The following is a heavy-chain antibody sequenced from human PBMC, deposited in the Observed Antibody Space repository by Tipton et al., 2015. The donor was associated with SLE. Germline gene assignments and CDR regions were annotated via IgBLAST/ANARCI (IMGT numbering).Heavy chain of an antibody. CDR1: GYSIITGYY. CDR3: ARVPRTFYYDYSGHFDY. V-gene: IGHV4-31*11. CDR2: IYYTMSA. Sequence: TLSLTCDISGYSIITGYYRSWIRQHPGKGLEWIGYIYYTMSAYYNPSLKSRVIISLDTSKNHFSLKLSSVTAADTAVYYCARVPRTFYYDYSGHFDYWGPGTLVTVSS. J-gene: IGHJ4*02. D-gene: IGHD3-22*01.